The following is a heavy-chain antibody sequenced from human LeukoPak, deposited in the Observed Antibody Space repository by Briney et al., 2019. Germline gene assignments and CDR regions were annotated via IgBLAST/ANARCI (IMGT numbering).Heavy chain of an antibody. CDR2: IYYSGST. V-gene: IGHV4-39*07. CDR3: ARAAAGYNWFDP. D-gene: IGHD6-13*01. J-gene: IGHJ5*02. CDR1: GGSISSSSYY. Sequence: SETLSLTGTVSGGSISSSSYYWGWIRQPPGKGLEWIGSIYYSGSTYYNPSLKSRVTISVDTSKNQFSLKLSSVTAADTAVYYCARAAAGYNWFDPWGQGTLVTVSS.